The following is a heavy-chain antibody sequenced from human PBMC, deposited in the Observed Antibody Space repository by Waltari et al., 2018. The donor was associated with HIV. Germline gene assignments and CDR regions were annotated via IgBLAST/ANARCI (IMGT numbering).Heavy chain of an antibody. J-gene: IGHJ4*02. D-gene: IGHD3-16*01. CDR3: SMEKLLGGSFQEAMDH. V-gene: IGHV3-15*05. CDR2: VKSGGDGGTQ. Sequence: EVQLVESGGGSVQPGGSLRLSCAASGFIFRNTWMNWVRQRPGKGLEGSGRVKSGGDGGTQQYNVVMRGRSVISRDDVKNTLMLDMDNLEIDDTAVYFCSMEKLLGGSFQEAMDHWGQGTQVIVSS. CDR1: GFIFRNTW.